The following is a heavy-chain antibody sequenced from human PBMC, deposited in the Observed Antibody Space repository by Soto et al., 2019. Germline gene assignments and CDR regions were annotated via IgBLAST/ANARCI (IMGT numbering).Heavy chain of an antibody. D-gene: IGHD4-17*01. V-gene: IGHV3-74*01. CDR3: ATWGYGDYQRTSYWYFDL. CDR1: GFTFSSYW. CDR2: INSDGSST. J-gene: IGHJ2*01. Sequence: GGSLRLSCAASGFTFSSYWMHWVRQAPGKGLVWVSRINSDGSSTSYADSVKGRFTISRDNAKNTLYLQMNSLRAEDTAVYYCATWGYGDYQRTSYWYFDLWGRGTLVTVSS.